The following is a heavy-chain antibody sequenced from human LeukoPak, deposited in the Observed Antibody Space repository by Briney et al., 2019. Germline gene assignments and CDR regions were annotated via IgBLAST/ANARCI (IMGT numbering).Heavy chain of an antibody. CDR2: IYPGDSDT. V-gene: IGHV5-51*01. CDR3: ASSSDVGAIMGRAFDI. J-gene: IGHJ3*02. D-gene: IGHD1-26*01. CDR1: GYSFTSYW. Sequence: PGESLKISCKGSGYSFTSYWIGWVRQMPGKGLEWMGIIYPGDSDTRYSPSFQGQVTISAGKSISAAYLQWSSLKASDTAMYYCASSSDVGAIMGRAFDIWGQGTMVTVSS.